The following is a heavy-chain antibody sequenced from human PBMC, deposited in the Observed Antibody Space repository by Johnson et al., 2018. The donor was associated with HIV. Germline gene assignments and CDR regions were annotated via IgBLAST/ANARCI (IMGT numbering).Heavy chain of an antibody. J-gene: IGHJ3*02. CDR1: GFTFSSYG. Sequence: QVQLVESGGGVVQPGRSLRLSCASSGFTFSSYGMHWVRQAPGTGLDWVAVISYDGSTKYYADSVMGRFTITRDNAKNLIYLQMNSLRADDTAVYYCAREGGATIFGVTDAFDIWGQGTMVSVS. V-gene: IGHV3-30*03. CDR2: ISYDGSTK. CDR3: AREGGATIFGVTDAFDI. D-gene: IGHD3-3*01.